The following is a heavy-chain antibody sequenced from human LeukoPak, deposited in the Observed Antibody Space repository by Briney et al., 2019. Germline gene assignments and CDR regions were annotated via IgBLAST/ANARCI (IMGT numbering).Heavy chain of an antibody. J-gene: IGHJ6*03. V-gene: IGHV1-46*01. CDR1: GYTFTSYY. CDR3: AREGGTVTTYYYYYMDV. D-gene: IGHD4-11*01. CDR2: INPSGGST. Sequence: ASVKVSCKASGYTFTSYYMHWVRQAPGQGLEWMGIINPSGGSTSYAQKFQGRVTMTRDTSTSTVYMELSSLRSDDTAVYYCAREGGTVTTYYYYYMDVWGKGTTVTVSS.